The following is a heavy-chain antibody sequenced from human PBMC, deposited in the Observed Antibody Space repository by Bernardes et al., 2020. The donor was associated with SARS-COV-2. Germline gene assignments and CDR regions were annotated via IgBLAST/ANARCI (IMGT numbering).Heavy chain of an antibody. V-gene: IGHV3-74*01. J-gene: IGHJ6*02. D-gene: IGHD3-9*01. CDR1: GFTFSSYW. CDR2: INSDGSST. Sequence: GGSLRLSCAASGFTFSSYWMHWVRQAPGKGLVWVSRINSDGSSTSYADSVKGRFTISRDNAKNTLYLQMNSLRAEDTAVYYCARDPSFDWAADGMDVWGQGTTVTVSS. CDR3: ARDPSFDWAADGMDV.